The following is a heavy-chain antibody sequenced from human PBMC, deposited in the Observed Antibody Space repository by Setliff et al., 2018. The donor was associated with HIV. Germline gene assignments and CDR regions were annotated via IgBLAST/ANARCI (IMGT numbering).Heavy chain of an antibody. CDR1: GFTFDDYG. J-gene: IGHJ6*03. D-gene: IGHD3-3*01. Sequence: GSLRLSCAASGFTFDDYGMSWVRQAPGKGLEWVSGINWNGGSTGYADSVKGRFTISRDNAKNSLYLQMNSLRAEDTALYYCARGISSDYNFWSGYYTDYYYYYMDVWGKGTTVTVSS. V-gene: IGHV3-20*04. CDR2: INWNGGST. CDR3: ARGISSDYNFWSGYYTDYYYYYMDV.